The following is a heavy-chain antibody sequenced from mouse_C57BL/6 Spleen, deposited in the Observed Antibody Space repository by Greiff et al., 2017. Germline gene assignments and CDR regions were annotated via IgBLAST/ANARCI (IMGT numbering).Heavy chain of an antibody. J-gene: IGHJ2*01. V-gene: IGHV1-4*01. CDR1: GYTFTSYT. Sequence: QVQLQQSGAELARPGASVKMSCKASGYTFTSYTMHWVKQRPGQGLEWIGYINPSSGYTKYKQKFKDKATLTADKSTSTAYMQLSSLTSEDSAVYYCARGGLITTVVAVDYWGQGTTLTVSS. CDR2: INPSSGYT. CDR3: ARGGLITTVVAVDY. D-gene: IGHD1-1*01.